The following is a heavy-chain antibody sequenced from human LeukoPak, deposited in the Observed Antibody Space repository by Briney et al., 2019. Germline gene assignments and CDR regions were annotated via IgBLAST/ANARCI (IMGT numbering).Heavy chain of an antibody. Sequence: ASVKVSCKASGYTFTGYYMHWVRQAPGQGLEWMGWMNPNSGNTGYAQKFQGRVTMTRNTSISTAYMELSSLRSEDTAVYYCARDTSGWLTFDYWGQGTLVTVSS. V-gene: IGHV1-8*02. J-gene: IGHJ4*02. CDR2: MNPNSGNT. CDR1: GYTFTGYY. D-gene: IGHD6-19*01. CDR3: ARDTSGWLTFDY.